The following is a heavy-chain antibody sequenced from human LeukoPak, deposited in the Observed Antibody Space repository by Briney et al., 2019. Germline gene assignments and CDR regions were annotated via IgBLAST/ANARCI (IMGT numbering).Heavy chain of an antibody. CDR3: ARGKRYYDSSGYHRYYYGMDV. V-gene: IGHV4-39*07. Sequence: PSETLSLTCTVSGGSISSSSYYWGWIRQPPGKGLEWIGSIYYSGSTYYNPSLKSRVTISVDTSKNQFSLKLSSVTAADTAVYYCARGKRYYDSSGYHRYYYGMDVWGQGTTVTVSS. CDR2: IYYSGST. J-gene: IGHJ6*02. CDR1: GGSISSSSYY. D-gene: IGHD3-22*01.